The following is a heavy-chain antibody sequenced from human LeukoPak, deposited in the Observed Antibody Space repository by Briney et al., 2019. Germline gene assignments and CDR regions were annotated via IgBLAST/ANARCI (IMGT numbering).Heavy chain of an antibody. V-gene: IGHV4-39*07. CDR3: ARGNSGYDFDWFDP. J-gene: IGHJ5*02. Sequence: SETLSLTCTVSGGSNSSSSYYWGWIRQPPGKGLEWIVSIYYSGSTYYNPSLKSRVTISVDTSKNQFSLKLSSVTAADTAVYYCARGNSGYDFDWFDPWGQGTLVTVSS. CDR2: IYYSGST. CDR1: GGSNSSSSYY. D-gene: IGHD5-12*01.